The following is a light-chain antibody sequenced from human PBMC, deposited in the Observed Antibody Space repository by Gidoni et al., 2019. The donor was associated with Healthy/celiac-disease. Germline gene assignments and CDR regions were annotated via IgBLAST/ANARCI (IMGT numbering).Light chain of an antibody. V-gene: IGKV3-20*01. CDR1: QSVSSSY. Sequence: EIVLTQCQGPLSLSPGERATLSCRDSQSVSSSYLAWYQQTPGQAPRLLIYGASSRATGIPDRFSGSGSGTDFTLTISRLEPEDFAVYYCQQYGSSPWTFGQGTKVEIK. CDR2: GAS. CDR3: QQYGSSPWT. J-gene: IGKJ1*01.